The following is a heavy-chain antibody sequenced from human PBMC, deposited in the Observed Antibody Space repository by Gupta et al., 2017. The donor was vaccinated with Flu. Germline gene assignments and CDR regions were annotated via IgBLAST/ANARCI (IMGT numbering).Heavy chain of an antibody. Sequence: QVQLQQWGAGLLKPSETLSLTCAVYGGSFSGYYWSWIRQPPGKGLEWIGEINHSGSTNYNPSLKSRVTISVDTSKNHFSLKLSSVTAADTAVYYCAREVVPVSSSWNYWGQGTLVTVSS. D-gene: IGHD6-13*01. CDR2: INHSGST. CDR3: AREVVPVSSSWNY. J-gene: IGHJ4*02. CDR1: GGSFSGYY. V-gene: IGHV4-34*01.